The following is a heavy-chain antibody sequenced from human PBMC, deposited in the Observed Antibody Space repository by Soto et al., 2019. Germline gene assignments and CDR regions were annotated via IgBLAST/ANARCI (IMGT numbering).Heavy chain of an antibody. CDR1: GFRFWTYS. D-gene: IGHD5-12*01. J-gene: IGHJ3*01. CDR2: ISGDGSAT. CDR3: AKTRLYDNNDYHRDGFDV. Sequence: EVKLLESGGGLVQPGESLRLSCAASGFRFWTYSMSWVRQAPGKGLEWVSGISGDGSATPYADSLKGRFTVSRDNSNDTLFLQMNTLRVEDTAVYYCAKTRLYDNNDYHRDGFDVWGPGTAVTVS. V-gene: IGHV3-23*01.